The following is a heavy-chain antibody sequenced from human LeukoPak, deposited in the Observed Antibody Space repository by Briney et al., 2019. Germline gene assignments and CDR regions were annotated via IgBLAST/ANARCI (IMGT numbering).Heavy chain of an antibody. Sequence: PSETLSLTCTVSGGSISGYYWSWIRQPPGKGLEWIGYMYYSGITSYNPSLKGRITVSVDTSKNQFSLKVTSVTAADTAVYYCARSGVFSGYDAFDIWGQGTMVTVSS. D-gene: IGHD3-9*01. J-gene: IGHJ3*02. CDR2: MYYSGIT. CDR3: ARSGVFSGYDAFDI. V-gene: IGHV4-59*12. CDR1: GGSISGYY.